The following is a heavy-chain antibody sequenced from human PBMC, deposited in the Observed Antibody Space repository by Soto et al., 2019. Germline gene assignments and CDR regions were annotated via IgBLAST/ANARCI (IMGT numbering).Heavy chain of an antibody. CDR3: ARDSVWITMVRGVGAFDI. J-gene: IGHJ3*02. CDR1: GGTFSSYA. Sequence: GASVKVSCKASGGTFSSYAISWVRQALGQGLEWMGGIIPIFGTADYAQKFQGRVTITADESTSTAYMELSSLRSEDTAVYYCARDSVWITMVRGVGAFDIWGQGTMVTVSS. CDR2: IIPIFGTA. D-gene: IGHD3-10*01. V-gene: IGHV1-69*13.